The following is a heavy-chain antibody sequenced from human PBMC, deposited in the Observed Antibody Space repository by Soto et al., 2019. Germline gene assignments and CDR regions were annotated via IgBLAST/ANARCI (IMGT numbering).Heavy chain of an antibody. J-gene: IGHJ4*02. D-gene: IGHD2-15*01. V-gene: IGHV4-59*08. Sequence: SETLSLTCTVSGGPISSYYWSWIRQPPGKGLEWIGYTYYSGSTNYNPSLKSRVTISVDTSKNQFSLKLSSVTAADTAVYYCARRWGSAADYWGQGTLVTVSS. CDR2: TYYSGST. CDR3: ARRWGSAADY. CDR1: GGPISSYY.